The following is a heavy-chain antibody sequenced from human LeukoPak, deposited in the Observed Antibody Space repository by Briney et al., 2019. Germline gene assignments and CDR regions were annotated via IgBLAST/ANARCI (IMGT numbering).Heavy chain of an antibody. V-gene: IGHV3-64D*09. CDR2: INSNGGST. Sequence: GGSLRLSCSASGFTFSNYAMHWVRQAPGKGLEYVSAINSNGGSTRYADSVKGRFTISRDNSKNTLYLQMSSLRAEDTAVYYRVKDFDIYCSGGTCYSPEYFQHWGQGTLVTVSS. J-gene: IGHJ1*01. D-gene: IGHD2-15*01. CDR3: VKDFDIYCSGGTCYSPEYFQH. CDR1: GFTFSNYA.